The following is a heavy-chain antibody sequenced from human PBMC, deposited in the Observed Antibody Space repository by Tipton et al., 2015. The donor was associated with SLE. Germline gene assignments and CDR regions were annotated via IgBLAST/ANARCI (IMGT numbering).Heavy chain of an antibody. Sequence: TLSLTCTVSGGSVSSGSYYWSWIRQPPGKGLEWIGYIYYSGSTNYNPSLKSRVTISVDTSKNQFSLKLSSVTAADTAVYYCARMGYYDYVWGSYRLYYFDYWGQGTLVTVSS. J-gene: IGHJ4*02. D-gene: IGHD3-16*02. CDR1: GGSVSSGSYY. CDR3: ARMGYYDYVWGSYRLYYFDY. V-gene: IGHV4-61*01. CDR2: IYYSGST.